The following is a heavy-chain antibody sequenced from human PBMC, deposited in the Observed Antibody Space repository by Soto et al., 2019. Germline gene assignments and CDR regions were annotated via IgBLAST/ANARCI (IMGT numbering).Heavy chain of an antibody. Sequence: EVQLVESGGGLVQPGGSLRLSCAASGFTFSSYWMSWVRQAPGKGLEWVANIKQDGSVKYYVDSVKGRFTISRDNATNSLYLQMNCLRAEDPAVYYCARVSWSSGWAYWGQGTLVTVSS. CDR2: IKQDGSVK. CDR3: ARVSWSSGWAY. CDR1: GFTFSSYW. D-gene: IGHD6-19*01. J-gene: IGHJ4*02. V-gene: IGHV3-7*01.